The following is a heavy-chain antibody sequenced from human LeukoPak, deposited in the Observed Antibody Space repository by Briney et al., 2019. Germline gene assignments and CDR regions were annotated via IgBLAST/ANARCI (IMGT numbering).Heavy chain of an antibody. CDR2: IYISGST. D-gene: IGHD4-23*01. J-gene: IGHJ3*02. V-gene: IGHV4-4*07. CDR1: GASISSYY. Sequence: SSETLSLTCSVSGASISSYYWGWIRPSAGKRLEWIGRIYISGSTDYNPSLKSRVTMSVDTSKNQLSLKLNSVTAADTAVYYCARDSATVVTYDAFDIWGQGTMVTVSS. CDR3: ARDSATVVTYDAFDI.